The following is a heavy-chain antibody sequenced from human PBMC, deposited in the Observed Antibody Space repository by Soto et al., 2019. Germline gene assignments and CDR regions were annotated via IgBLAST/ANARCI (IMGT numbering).Heavy chain of an antibody. CDR1: GFTFSSYG. CDR2: ISYDGSNK. J-gene: IGHJ4*02. D-gene: IGHD3-3*01. V-gene: IGHV3-30*18. CDR3: AKDLIFGVVTPDY. Sequence: QVPLVESGGGVVQPGRSLRLSCAASGFTFSSYGMHWVRQAPGKGLEWVAVISYDGSNKYYADSVKGRFTISRDNSKNTLYLQMNSLRAEDTAVYYCAKDLIFGVVTPDYWGQGTLVTVSS.